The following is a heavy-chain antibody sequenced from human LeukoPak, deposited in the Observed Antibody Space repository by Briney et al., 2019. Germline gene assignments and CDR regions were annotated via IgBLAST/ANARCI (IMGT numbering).Heavy chain of an antibody. D-gene: IGHD5-18*01. Sequence: PGGSLRLSCAASGFTFSSYDMHWVRQAPGKGLEWVAVIWYDGSNKHYADSVKGRFTISRDNSKNTLSLQMNNLRAEDTALYYCGRDRVGGRGYSLDYLGQGTLVTVSS. CDR2: IWYDGSNK. CDR3: GRDRVGGRGYSLDY. V-gene: IGHV3-33*01. J-gene: IGHJ4*02. CDR1: GFTFSSYD.